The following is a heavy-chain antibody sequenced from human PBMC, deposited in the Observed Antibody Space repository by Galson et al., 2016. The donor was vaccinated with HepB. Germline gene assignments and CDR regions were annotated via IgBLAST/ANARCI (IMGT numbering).Heavy chain of an antibody. Sequence: SLRLSCAAPGFTFDDYAMHWVRQTPGKGLEWVSGISWDSGSIAYADSVRGRFTISRDNAKNSLYLQMDSLRADDTAFYYCAKDTTYDFWNGYFDSWGQGTLVTVSS. J-gene: IGHJ4*02. CDR3: AKDTTYDFWNGYFDS. CDR2: ISWDSGSI. D-gene: IGHD3-3*01. V-gene: IGHV3-9*01. CDR1: GFTFDDYA.